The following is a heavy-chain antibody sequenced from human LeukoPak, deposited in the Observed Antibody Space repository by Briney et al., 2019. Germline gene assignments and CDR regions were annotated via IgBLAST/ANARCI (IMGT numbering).Heavy chain of an antibody. Sequence: GGSLRLSCAASGFTFSISAMSWVRQAPGKGLEWVSAISGSGGSTYYADSVKGRFIISRDNSKNTLYLQMNSLRAVDTAVYYCAKDRRTLDAFDIWGQGTMVTVSS. CDR3: AKDRRTLDAFDI. V-gene: IGHV3-23*01. CDR2: ISGSGGST. J-gene: IGHJ3*02. CDR1: GFTFSISA.